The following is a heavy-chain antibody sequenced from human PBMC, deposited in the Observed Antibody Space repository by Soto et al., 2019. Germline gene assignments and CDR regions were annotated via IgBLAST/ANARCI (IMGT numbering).Heavy chain of an antibody. D-gene: IGHD3-9*01. CDR1: GLVFTNAQ. Sequence: PGGSLRLSCAASGLVFTNAQMHWVRQAPGEGLEWVGRIKSKTDGGTTDYAAPVKGRFTISRDDSKNTLYLQMNSLKTEDTAVYYCTTYYDILTGPDAFDIWGQGTMVTVSS. CDR3: TTYYDILTGPDAFDI. J-gene: IGHJ3*02. V-gene: IGHV3-15*07. CDR2: IKSKTDGGTT.